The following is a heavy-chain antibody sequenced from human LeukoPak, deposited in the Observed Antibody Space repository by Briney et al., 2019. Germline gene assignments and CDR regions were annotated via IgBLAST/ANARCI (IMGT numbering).Heavy chain of an antibody. CDR2: IYYSGST. J-gene: IGHJ6*03. CDR1: GGSISSYY. Sequence: PSETLSLTCTVSGGSISSYYWSWIRQPPGKGLEWIGYIYYSGSTNYNPSLKSRVTISVDTSKNQFSLKLSSVTAADTAVYYCARVSRFLEWSHYYYYMDVWGKGTTVTVSS. CDR3: ARVSRFLEWSHYYYYMDV. V-gene: IGHV4-59*12. D-gene: IGHD3-3*01.